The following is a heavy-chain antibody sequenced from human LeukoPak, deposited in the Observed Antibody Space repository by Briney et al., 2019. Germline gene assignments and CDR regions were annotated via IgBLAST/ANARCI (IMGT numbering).Heavy chain of an antibody. V-gene: IGHV4-4*07. Sequence: ASETLSLTCTVSGGSITNYYWSWIRQPAGKGLECIGRIYTRGSTNYNPSLKSRVTMSVDTSKNQFSLKLSSVTAADTAVYYCARGRYCSADICSGGDAFDIWGQGTMVSVSS. CDR1: GGSITNYY. D-gene: IGHD2-15*01. J-gene: IGHJ3*02. CDR3: ARGRYCSADICSGGDAFDI. CDR2: IYTRGST.